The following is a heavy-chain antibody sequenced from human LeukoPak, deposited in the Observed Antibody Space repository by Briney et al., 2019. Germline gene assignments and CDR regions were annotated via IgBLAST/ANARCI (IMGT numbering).Heavy chain of an antibody. D-gene: IGHD2-2*01. CDR1: GFTFSSYA. J-gene: IGHJ5*02. CDR2: ISGSGGST. V-gene: IGHV3-23*01. CDR3: AKRDIVVVPAAIVGWFDP. Sequence: GGFLRLSCAASGFTFSSYAMSWVRQAPEKGLEWVSAISGSGGSTYYADSVKGRFTISRDNSKNTLYLQMNSLRAEDTAVYYCAKRDIVVVPAAIVGWFDPWGQGTLVTVSS.